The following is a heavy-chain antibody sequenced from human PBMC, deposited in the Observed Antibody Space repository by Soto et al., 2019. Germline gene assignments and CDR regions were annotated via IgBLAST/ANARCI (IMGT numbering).Heavy chain of an antibody. D-gene: IGHD1-1*01. V-gene: IGHV1-3*01. Sequence: ASVKVSCKASGYTFSTYAMHWVRQAPGQSLEWMGWINGGTGQTRYSQRFQDRVTITRDTSAKTTYMDLTSLRSEDTAVYYCARGKGMEENYYYYGMDIWGQGTTVTVS. CDR2: INGGTGQT. CDR1: GYTFSTYA. J-gene: IGHJ6*02. CDR3: ARGKGMEENYYYYGMDI.